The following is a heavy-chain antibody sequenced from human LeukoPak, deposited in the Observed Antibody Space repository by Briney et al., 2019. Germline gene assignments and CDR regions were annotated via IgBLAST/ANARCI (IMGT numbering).Heavy chain of an antibody. CDR2: ISGSGGST. J-gene: IGHJ4*02. D-gene: IGHD3-22*01. CDR3: ARDMGSGSLGHFDY. Sequence: GGSLRLSCAASGFTFSSYGMSWVRQAPGKGLEWVSAISGSGGSTYYADSVKGRFTISRDNSKNTLYLQMNSLRAEDTAVYYCARDMGSGSLGHFDYWGQGTLVTVSS. CDR1: GFTFSSYG. V-gene: IGHV3-23*01.